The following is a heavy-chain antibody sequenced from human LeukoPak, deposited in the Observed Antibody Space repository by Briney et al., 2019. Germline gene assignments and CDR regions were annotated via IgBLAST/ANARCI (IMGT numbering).Heavy chain of an antibody. CDR2: IYSDGVT. Sequence: GGSLRLSCAASGFIVNSYGMSWVRQAPGKGLAWVSLIYSDGVTQYADSVKGRFTISRDNSKNTLYLQMNSLRDEDTAVYFCARDRAEGKTWVEFDPWGQGTLVPVSS. J-gene: IGHJ5*02. V-gene: IGHV3-66*02. CDR1: GFIVNSYG. CDR3: ARDRAEGKTWVEFDP.